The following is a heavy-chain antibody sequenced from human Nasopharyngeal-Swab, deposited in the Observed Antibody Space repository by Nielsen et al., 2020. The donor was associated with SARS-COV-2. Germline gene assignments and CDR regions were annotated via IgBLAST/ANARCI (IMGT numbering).Heavy chain of an antibody. V-gene: IGHV3-74*01. J-gene: IGHJ4*02. CDR3: TRAGSFRHDY. CDR1: GFTFSSYW. CDR2: INEDGSST. Sequence: GESLKISWAASGFTFSSYWMHWVRQAPGKGLVWVSRINEDGSSTSYADSLKGRFTISRDNAKNTLYVQMNSLSAEDTAVYYCTRAGSFRHDYWGQGTLVTVSS. D-gene: IGHD6-13*01.